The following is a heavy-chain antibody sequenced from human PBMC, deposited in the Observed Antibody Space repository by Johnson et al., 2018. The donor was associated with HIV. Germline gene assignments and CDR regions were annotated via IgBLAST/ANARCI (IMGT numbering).Heavy chain of an antibody. V-gene: IGHV3-9*01. D-gene: IGHD2-15*01. CDR2: IRWNTVNI. CDR1: GFSFDDYA. Sequence: VQLVESGGGLVQPGRSLRLSCAASGFSFDDYAMHWVRQAPGKGLEWVSGIRWNTVNINYADSVKGRFTISRDNAKNTLYLQMSRLRAEDTAVYYCAREIVVAVADTLTSGVFDIWGQGTMVTVSS. J-gene: IGHJ3*02. CDR3: AREIVVAVADTLTSGVFDI.